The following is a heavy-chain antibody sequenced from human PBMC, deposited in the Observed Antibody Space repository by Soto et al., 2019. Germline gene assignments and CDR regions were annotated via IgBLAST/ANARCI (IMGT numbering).Heavy chain of an antibody. CDR3: ARTKEFRDNEYGGAMDV. J-gene: IGHJ6*02. V-gene: IGHV4-38-2*01. CDR1: GYSIRNGYY. CDR2: IYHSGST. Sequence: SETLSLTCAVSGYSIRNGYYWGWIRQPPGKGLEWIGTIYHSGSTYYNPSLKSRVTISVDATKNQFSLKLKSVTAADTAVYYCARTKEFRDNEYGGAMDVWGQGTTVTVSS. D-gene: IGHD3-16*01.